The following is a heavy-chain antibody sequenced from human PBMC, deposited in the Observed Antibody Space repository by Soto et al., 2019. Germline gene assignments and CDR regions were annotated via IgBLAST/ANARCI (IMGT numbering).Heavy chain of an antibody. V-gene: IGHV3-30-3*01. J-gene: IGHJ4*02. Sequence: ESGGGVVQPGRSLRLSCAASGFTFSSYAMHWVRQAPGKGLEWVAVISYDGSNKYYADSVKGRFTISRDNSKNTLYLQMNSLRAEDTAVYYCARDRRATVTTAFDYWGQGTLVTVSS. CDR3: ARDRRATVTTAFDY. CDR2: ISYDGSNK. CDR1: GFTFSSYA. D-gene: IGHD4-17*01.